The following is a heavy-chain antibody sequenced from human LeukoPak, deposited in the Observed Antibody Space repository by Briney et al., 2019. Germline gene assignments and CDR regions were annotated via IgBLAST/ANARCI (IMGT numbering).Heavy chain of an antibody. CDR3: AVGPAGITMVRGVDY. Sequence: GRSLRLSCAASGFTFSSYAMHWVRQAPGKGLEWVAVISYNGSNKYYADSVKGRFTISRDNSKNTLYLQMNSLRAEDTAVYYCAVGPAGITMVRGVDYWGQGTLVTVSS. CDR1: GFTFSSYA. CDR2: ISYNGSNK. D-gene: IGHD3-10*01. V-gene: IGHV3-30-3*01. J-gene: IGHJ4*02.